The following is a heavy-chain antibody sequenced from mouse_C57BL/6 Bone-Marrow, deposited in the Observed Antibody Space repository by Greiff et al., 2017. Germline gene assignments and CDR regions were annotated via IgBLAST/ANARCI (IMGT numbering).Heavy chain of an antibody. CDR2: IYPRSGNT. CDR3: AVLSIAMDY. V-gene: IGHV1-81*01. D-gene: IGHD2-3*01. Sequence: QVQLQQSGAELARPGASVKLSCKASGYTFTSYGISWVKQRTGQGLECIGEIYPRSGNTYYNEKFKGKATLTADKYSSTAYMELRSLTSEDAAVYFCAVLSIAMDYWGQGTSVTVAA. CDR1: GYTFTSYG. J-gene: IGHJ4*01.